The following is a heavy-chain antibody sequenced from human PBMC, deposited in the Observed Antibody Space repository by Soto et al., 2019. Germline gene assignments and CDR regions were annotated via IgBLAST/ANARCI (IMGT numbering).Heavy chain of an antibody. V-gene: IGHV1-69*13. CDR1: GGTLSDYA. CDR3: AKDGGREGYFGNWFDP. J-gene: IGHJ5*02. CDR2: IIPIFGSR. Sequence: ASVKVSCKASGGTLSDYAFSWVRQAPGQGLEWMGRIIPIFGSRDYAQKFQGRVTITADDSTSTAYMELSSLRSDDTAVYYCAKDGGREGYFGNWFDPWGQGTLVTVAS. D-gene: IGHD2-15*01.